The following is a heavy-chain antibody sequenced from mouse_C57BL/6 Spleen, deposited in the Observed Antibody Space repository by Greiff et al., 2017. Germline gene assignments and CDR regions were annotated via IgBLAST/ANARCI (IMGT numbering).Heavy chain of an antibody. CDR1: GFTFSDYG. Sequence: DVMLVESGGGLVKPGGSLKLSCAASGFTFSDYGMHWVRQAPEKGLEWVAYISSGSSTIYYADTVKGRFTISRDNAKNTLFLQMTSLRSEDTAMYYCARGGYYYGSSYRGAMDYWGQGTSVTVSS. CDR2: ISSGSSTI. D-gene: IGHD1-1*01. V-gene: IGHV5-17*01. CDR3: ARGGYYYGSSYRGAMDY. J-gene: IGHJ4*01.